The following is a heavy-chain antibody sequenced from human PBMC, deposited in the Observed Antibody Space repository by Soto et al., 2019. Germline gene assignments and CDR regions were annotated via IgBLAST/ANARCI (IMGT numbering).Heavy chain of an antibody. CDR1: GFTFSSYA. CDR2: ISGSGGST. CDR3: AKEADISGYYPDY. V-gene: IGHV3-23*01. J-gene: IGHJ4*02. D-gene: IGHD3-22*01. Sequence: GGSMRLSCAASGFTFSSYAVSWVRQAPGKGLEWVSVISGSGGSTHYADSVKGRSTISRDNSKNTLHLQVNSLRGEDTAVYYCAKEADISGYYPDYWGQGTQVTVSS.